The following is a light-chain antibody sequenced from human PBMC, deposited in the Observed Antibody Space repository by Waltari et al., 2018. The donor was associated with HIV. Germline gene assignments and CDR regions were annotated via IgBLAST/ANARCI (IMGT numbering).Light chain of an antibody. V-gene: IGLV2-8*01. CDR1: SSDVGGYTY. Sequence: QSALTQPPSASGSPGQSVTISCTGTSSDVGGYTYVSWYQQRPGKAPNRMIYEVSKRPSGVPDRFSGSKSGNTASLTVSGLQAEDEADYYCSSYAGSNNLVFGGGTKLTVL. CDR3: SSYAGSNNLV. J-gene: IGLJ2*01. CDR2: EVS.